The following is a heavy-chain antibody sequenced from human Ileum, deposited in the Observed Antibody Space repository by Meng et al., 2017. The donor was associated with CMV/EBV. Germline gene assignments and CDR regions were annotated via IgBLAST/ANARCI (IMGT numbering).Heavy chain of an antibody. J-gene: IGHJ6*02. V-gene: IGHV3-21*01. Sequence: GGSLRLSCAASGFSFRSYSMNWVRQAPGKGLEWVSVISSSSSYSYYADSVKGRFTFSRDNAKSTVYLQLNSLRAEDTAVYYCARGGQSDYYYYGLDVWGQGTTVTVSS. CDR2: ISSSSSYS. CDR1: GFSFRSYS. CDR3: ARGGQSDYYYYGLDV. D-gene: IGHD5-24*01.